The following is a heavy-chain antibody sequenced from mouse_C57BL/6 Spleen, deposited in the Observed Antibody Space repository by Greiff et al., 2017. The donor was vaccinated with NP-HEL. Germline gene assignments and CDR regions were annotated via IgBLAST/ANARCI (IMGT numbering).Heavy chain of an antibody. J-gene: IGHJ3*01. CDR3: ARTGTWAWFAY. CDR1: GFTFSDYG. V-gene: IGHV5-17*01. CDR2: ISSGSSTI. D-gene: IGHD4-1*01. Sequence: EVQLVESGGGLVKPGGSLKLSCAASGFTFSDYGMPWVRPAPEKGLEWVAYISSGSSTIYYADTVKGRFTISRDNAKNTLFLQMTSLRSEDTAMYYCARTGTWAWFAYWGQGTLVTVAA.